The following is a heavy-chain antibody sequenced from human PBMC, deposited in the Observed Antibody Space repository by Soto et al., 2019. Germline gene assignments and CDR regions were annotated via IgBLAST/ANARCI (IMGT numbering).Heavy chain of an antibody. CDR1: GFTFSSSA. Sequence: PGGSLRLSCAASGFTFSSSAMHWVRQAPGKGLEWMAIISYDGLKNFYADSVKGRFTISRDNSNNTLHLLMHSLTAEDTAVYFCVKDFGHDWGQGTLVTVSS. V-gene: IGHV3-30*18. J-gene: IGHJ4*02. CDR2: ISYDGLKN. CDR3: VKDFGHD. D-gene: IGHD3-10*01.